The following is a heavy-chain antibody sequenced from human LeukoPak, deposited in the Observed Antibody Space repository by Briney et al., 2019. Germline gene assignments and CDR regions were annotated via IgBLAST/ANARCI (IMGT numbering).Heavy chain of an antibody. CDR1: GFTFSIYW. D-gene: IGHD6-13*01. V-gene: IGHV3-7*03. CDR2: IKEDGSEK. CDR3: AKSVSYSSSWYLPGFDY. J-gene: IGHJ4*02. Sequence: GGSLRLSCAASGFTFSIYWMSWVRQAPGKGLEWVANIKEDGSEKYYVDSVKGRFTISRDNAKNSLYLQMNSLRAEDTAVYYCAKSVSYSSSWYLPGFDYWGQGTLVTVSS.